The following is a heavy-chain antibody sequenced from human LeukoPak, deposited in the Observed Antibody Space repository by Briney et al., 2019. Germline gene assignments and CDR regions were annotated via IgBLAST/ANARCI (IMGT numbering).Heavy chain of an antibody. CDR1: GYTFTGYY. J-gene: IGHJ4*02. Sequence: GASVKVSCQASGYTFTGYYMHWVRQAPGQGLEWMGWINPNSGGTYSAQKFQGWVTMTTDTSISTAYMELSRRTSDDTAVYYCARANALHCSSTSCLFDYWGQGTLVTVSS. D-gene: IGHD2-2*01. CDR2: INPNSGGT. V-gene: IGHV1-2*04. CDR3: ARANALHCSSTSCLFDY.